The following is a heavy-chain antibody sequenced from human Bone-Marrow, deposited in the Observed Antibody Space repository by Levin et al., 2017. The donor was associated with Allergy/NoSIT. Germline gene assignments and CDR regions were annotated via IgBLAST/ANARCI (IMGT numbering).Heavy chain of an antibody. Sequence: GGSLRLSCEASGFMFSSYAMSWVRQAPGKGLDWVSGISGSGDNTFYADSVKGRFAISRDNSKNVVYLHMNSLRVEDTAIYYCAKDSDDYGGNSEGHWGQGTQVTVSS. CDR3: AKDSDDYGGNSEGH. CDR1: GFMFSSYA. CDR2: ISGSGDNT. D-gene: IGHD4-23*01. J-gene: IGHJ4*02. V-gene: IGHV3-23*01.